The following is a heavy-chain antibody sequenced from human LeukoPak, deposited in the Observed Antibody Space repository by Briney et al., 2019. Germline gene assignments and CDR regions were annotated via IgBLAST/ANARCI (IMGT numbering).Heavy chain of an antibody. J-gene: IGHJ4*02. V-gene: IGHV7-4-1*02. CDR3: ARAYQHLGQLSLPGY. CDR2: INTNTGNP. Sequence: ASVKVSCKASGYTFTSYAMNWVRQAPGQGLEWMGWINTNTGNPTYAQGFTGRFVFSLDTSVSTTYLQIIGLKAEDTAVYYCARAYQHLGQLSLPGYWGQGTLVTVSS. CDR1: GYTFTSYA. D-gene: IGHD3-16*02.